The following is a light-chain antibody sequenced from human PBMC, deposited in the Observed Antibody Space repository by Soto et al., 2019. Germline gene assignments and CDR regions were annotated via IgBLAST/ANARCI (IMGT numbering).Light chain of an antibody. V-gene: IGKV3-11*01. Sequence: EIVLTQSPATLSLSPGERATLSCRASQSVSSYLAWYQQKPGQAPRLLIYDASNRATGIPARFSGSESGTDLTLTISSLEPEDFVVYYCQQRNNWPWTFGQGTKVEIK. J-gene: IGKJ1*01. CDR3: QQRNNWPWT. CDR1: QSVSSY. CDR2: DAS.